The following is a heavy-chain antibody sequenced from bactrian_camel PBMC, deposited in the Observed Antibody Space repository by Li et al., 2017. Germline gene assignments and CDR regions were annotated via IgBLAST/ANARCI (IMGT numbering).Heavy chain of an antibody. CDR3: AAGDQMRRGVCARDFGY. Sequence: HVQLVESGGGSVQSGGSLTLSCAVSGFTRGRYCMAWFRQAPGKEREAVADIDSYGDTTYADSVKGRFTISKVNAKNILYLQMNSLKPEDTAIYYCAAGDQMRRGVCARDFGYWGQGTQVTVS. V-gene: IGHV3S26*01. CDR1: GFTRGRYC. CDR2: IDSYGDT. D-gene: IGHD3*01. J-gene: IGHJ6*01.